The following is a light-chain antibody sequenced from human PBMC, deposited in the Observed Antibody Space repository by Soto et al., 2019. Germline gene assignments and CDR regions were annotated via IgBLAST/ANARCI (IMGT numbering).Light chain of an antibody. CDR1: QSISSC. CDR3: QEYNSYLYT. J-gene: IGKJ2*01. CDR2: KAS. Sequence: DIQMTQSPSTLSASVGDRVTITCRASQSISSCLAWYQQKPGKAPKLLIYKASSLESGVPSRFSGSGSGTEVALTISSLQPDDFATYYCQEYNSYLYTFGQGTKLEIK. V-gene: IGKV1-5*03.